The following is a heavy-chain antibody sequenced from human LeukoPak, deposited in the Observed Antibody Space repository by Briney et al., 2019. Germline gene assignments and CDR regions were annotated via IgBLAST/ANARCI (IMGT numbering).Heavy chain of an antibody. D-gene: IGHD3-22*01. CDR3: GRDYYDSSGDGAFDI. Sequence: GASVKVSCKASRYTFTGYYMHWVRQAPGQGLEWMGWINPSSGGTNYAQKFQDRVTMTRDTSISTVYMELSRLRSDDTAVYYCGRDYYDSSGDGAFDIWGQGTMVTVSS. J-gene: IGHJ3*02. V-gene: IGHV1-2*02. CDR1: RYTFTGYY. CDR2: INPSSGGT.